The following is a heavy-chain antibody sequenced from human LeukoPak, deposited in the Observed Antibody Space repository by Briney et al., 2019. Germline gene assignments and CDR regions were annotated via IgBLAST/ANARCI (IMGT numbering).Heavy chain of an antibody. Sequence: PSETLSLTCVVSGGSIYSPNWWTWVRQPPGKGLEWIGEVSHTGSTNYHPSLKSRVTMSVDTSKNQFSLKLSSVTAADTAVYYCAREAWNYYYYYYYMDVWGKGTTVTVSS. V-gene: IGHV4/OR15-8*01. J-gene: IGHJ6*03. CDR3: AREAWNYYYYYYYMDV. CDR1: GGSIYSPNW. CDR2: VSHTGST. D-gene: IGHD1-7*01.